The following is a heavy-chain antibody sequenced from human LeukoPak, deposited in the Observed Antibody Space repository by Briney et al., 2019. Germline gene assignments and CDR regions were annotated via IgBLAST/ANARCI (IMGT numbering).Heavy chain of an antibody. CDR3: ARGQVTAKFALFDY. Sequence: PSETLSLTCAVYGGSFSGYYWSWIRQPPGKGLEWIGEINHSGRTNYNPSLKSRVTISVDTSKNQFSLKLSSVTAADTAVYYCARGQVTAKFALFDYWGQGTLVTVSS. J-gene: IGHJ4*02. CDR1: GGSFSGYY. D-gene: IGHD2-21*02. CDR2: INHSGRT. V-gene: IGHV4-34*01.